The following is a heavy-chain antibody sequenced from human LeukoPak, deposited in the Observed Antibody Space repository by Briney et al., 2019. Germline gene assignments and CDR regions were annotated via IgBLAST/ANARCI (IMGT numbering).Heavy chain of an antibody. CDR2: ISSSGSTI. CDR3: ARDRYDSSGYCYDY. J-gene: IGHJ4*02. Sequence: GGSLRLSCAASGLTFSSYEMNWVRQAPGKGLEWVSYISSSGSTIYYADSVKGRFTISRDNAKNSLYLQMNSLRAEDTAVYYCARDRYDSSGYCYDYWGQGTLVTVSS. CDR1: GLTFSSYE. V-gene: IGHV3-48*03. D-gene: IGHD3-22*01.